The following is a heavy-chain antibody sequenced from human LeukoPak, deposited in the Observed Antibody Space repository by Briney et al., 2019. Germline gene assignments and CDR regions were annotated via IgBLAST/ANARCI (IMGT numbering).Heavy chain of an antibody. CDR1: GGSISSSIYY. CDR3: ARRSGSGDSRRPFDY. CDR2: TSDGST. D-gene: IGHD4-17*01. J-gene: IGHJ4*02. V-gene: IGHV4-39*01. Sequence: PSETLSLTCTVSGGSISSSIYYWGWIRQPPGKGLEWIATTSDGSTYYSPSLKSRVTISVDASKNQFSLILASVTAADTAVYYCARRSGSGDSRRPFDYWGQGTLVTVSS.